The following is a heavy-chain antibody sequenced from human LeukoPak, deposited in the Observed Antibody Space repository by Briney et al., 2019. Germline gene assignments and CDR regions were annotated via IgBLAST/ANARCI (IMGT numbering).Heavy chain of an antibody. D-gene: IGHD5-18*01. Sequence: SGPTLVNPTQTLTLTCIFSGFSLSTSGMCVSWIRQPPGKALEWLALIDWDDDKYYSTSLKTRLTISKDASKNQVVLTMTNMDPVDTATYYCARSNVDTAMVDFGYWGQGTLVTVSS. J-gene: IGHJ4*02. V-gene: IGHV2-70*01. CDR1: GFSLSTSGMC. CDR2: IDWDDDK. CDR3: ARSNVDTAMVDFGY.